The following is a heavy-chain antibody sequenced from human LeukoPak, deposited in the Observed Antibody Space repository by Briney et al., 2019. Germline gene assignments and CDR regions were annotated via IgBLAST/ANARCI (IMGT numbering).Heavy chain of an antibody. D-gene: IGHD1-26*01. V-gene: IGHV3-9*01. CDR2: ISWNSGSI. CDR3: AKVVGAYPQNAFDI. J-gene: IGHJ3*02. Sequence: HPGGSLRLSCAASGFTFDDYAMHWVRQAPGKGLEWVSGISWNSGSIGYADSVKGRFTISRDNAKNSLYLQMNSLRAEDTALYYCAKVVGAYPQNAFDIWGQGTMVTVSS. CDR1: GFTFDDYA.